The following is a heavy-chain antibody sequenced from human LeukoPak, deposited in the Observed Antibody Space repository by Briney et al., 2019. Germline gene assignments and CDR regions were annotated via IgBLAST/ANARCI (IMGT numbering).Heavy chain of an antibody. Sequence: GGSLRLSRAASGFTFSNYWMHWVRQAPGKGLVWVSRINSDGSTTNYAGFVEGRFTIPRDNAKNTLYLQMNSLRAEDTAVYYRASPLTGDGDYWGQGILVTVSS. D-gene: IGHD7-27*01. CDR2: INSDGSTT. CDR1: GFTFSNYW. J-gene: IGHJ4*02. V-gene: IGHV3-74*01. CDR3: ASPLTGDGDY.